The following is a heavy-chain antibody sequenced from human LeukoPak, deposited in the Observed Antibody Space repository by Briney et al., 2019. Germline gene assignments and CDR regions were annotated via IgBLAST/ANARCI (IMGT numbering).Heavy chain of an antibody. CDR3: TRGPIPLWLYSGMDV. V-gene: IGHV3-49*04. J-gene: IGHJ6*02. Sequence: GGSLRLSCTAFGFSFGDHAMSWVRQAPGKGLEWVGFIRSKAYGGTTEYAASVKGSFTISREDSISIAYLQMTSLKTDATAVYFCTRGPIPLWLYSGMDVWGQGTTVIVSS. CDR2: IRSKAYGGTT. CDR1: GFSFGDHA. D-gene: IGHD2-2*02.